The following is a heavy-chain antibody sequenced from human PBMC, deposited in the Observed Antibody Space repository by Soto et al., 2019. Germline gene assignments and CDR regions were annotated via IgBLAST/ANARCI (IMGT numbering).Heavy chain of an antibody. CDR3: AKGGTAADDDY. J-gene: IGHJ4*02. D-gene: IGHD6-13*01. V-gene: IGHV3-30*18. Sequence: QVQLVESGGAVVQPGRSLRLSCAASGFTFSNYAMHWVRQAPGKGLEWVARISYDGSKEYYVDSVKGRFTISKDSSRNTLYLQMNSLRAEDTAVYYCAKGGTAADDDYWGQGTLVTVSS. CDR2: ISYDGSKE. CDR1: GFTFSNYA.